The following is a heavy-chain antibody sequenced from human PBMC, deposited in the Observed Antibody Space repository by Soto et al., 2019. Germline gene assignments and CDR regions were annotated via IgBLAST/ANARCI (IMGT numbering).Heavy chain of an antibody. V-gene: IGHV1-8*01. J-gene: IGHJ4*02. D-gene: IGHD3-10*01. CDR2: MNPNSGDT. CDR3: ARQGSQYGSGNYLH. Sequence: QVQLVQSGAEVKKPGASVKVSCKASGYTLTSYNIDRVRQAPGQGLEWMGWMNPNSGDTGSTQKFQGRLTMTRDIAGGTAYMELSSLSSEDTGVYYCARQGSQYGSGNYLHWGQGTLVTVSS. CDR1: GYTLTSYN.